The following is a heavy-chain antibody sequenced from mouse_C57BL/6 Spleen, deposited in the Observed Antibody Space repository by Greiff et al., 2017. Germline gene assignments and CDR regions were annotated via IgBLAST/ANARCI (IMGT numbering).Heavy chain of an antibody. D-gene: IGHD3-3*01. CDR2: IYPGGGYT. V-gene: IGHV1-63*01. CDR3: ARGDLYYAMDY. CDR1: GYTFTNYW. J-gene: IGHJ4*01. Sequence: QVQLQQSGAELVRPGTSVKMSCKASGYTFTNYWIGWAKQRPGHGLEWIGDIYPGGGYTNYNEKFKGKATLTADKSSSTAYKQFSSLTSEDSAIYYCARGDLYYAMDYWGQGTSVTVSS.